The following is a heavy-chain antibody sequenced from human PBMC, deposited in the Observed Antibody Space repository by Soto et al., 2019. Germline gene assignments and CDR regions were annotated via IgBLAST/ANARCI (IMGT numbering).Heavy chain of an antibody. J-gene: IGHJ5*02. CDR1: GGTLRSYS. V-gene: IGHV1-69*01. Sequence: QVQLVQSGAEVKKPGSSVKVSCKASGGTLRSYSISWVRQAPGQGLEWMGGIIPIFGTANYAQKFQGRVTISADESTSTAYMELTNLKSEDTAVYSCARSRLCGKLPSYNWFDPWGQGTLVTVSS. CDR3: ARSRLCGKLPSYNWFDP. D-gene: IGHD3-16*02. CDR2: IIPIFGTA.